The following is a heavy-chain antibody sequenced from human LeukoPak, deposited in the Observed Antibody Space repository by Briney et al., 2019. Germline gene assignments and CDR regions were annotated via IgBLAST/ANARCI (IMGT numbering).Heavy chain of an antibody. CDR1: GYSFTSYW. Sequence: GESLKISCKGSGYSFTSYWIGWVRQMPGKGLEWMGIIYPGDSDTRYSPSFQGQVIISADKSISTAYLQWSSLKASDTAMYYCARLKGYDSSGYYYEGFDYWGQGTLVTVSS. V-gene: IGHV5-51*01. D-gene: IGHD3-22*01. CDR2: IYPGDSDT. CDR3: ARLKGYDSSGYYYEGFDY. J-gene: IGHJ4*02.